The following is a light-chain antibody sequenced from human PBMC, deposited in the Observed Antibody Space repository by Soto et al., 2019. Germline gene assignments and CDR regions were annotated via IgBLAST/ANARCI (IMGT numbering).Light chain of an antibody. Sequence: QLVLTQPPSVSGAPGHRVIISCTGTSSNIGAGYDVHWYQQLPGTAPKLLMYGSANRPSGVPDRISGSKSGTSASLVITGLQSEDEADYYCQSYDSSLPGSVFGGGTKVTVL. J-gene: IGLJ3*02. CDR3: QSYDSSLPGSV. CDR2: GSA. CDR1: SSNIGAGYD. V-gene: IGLV1-40*01.